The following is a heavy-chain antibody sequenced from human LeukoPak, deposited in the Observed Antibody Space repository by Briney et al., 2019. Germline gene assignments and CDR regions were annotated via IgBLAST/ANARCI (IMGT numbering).Heavy chain of an antibody. V-gene: IGHV1-18*01. CDR3: ARDANSNYDILTGSYFDY. D-gene: IGHD3-9*01. CDR2: ISAYNGNT. J-gene: IGHJ4*02. Sequence: SVKVSCKASGYTFTSYGISWVRQAPGQGLEWMGWISAYNGNTNYAQKLQGRVTMTTDTSTSTAYMELRSLRSDDTAVYYCARDANSNYDILTGSYFDYWGQGTLVTVSS. CDR1: GYTFTSYG.